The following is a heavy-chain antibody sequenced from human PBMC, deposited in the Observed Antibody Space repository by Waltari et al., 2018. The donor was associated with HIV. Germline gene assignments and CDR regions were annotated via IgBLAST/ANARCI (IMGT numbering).Heavy chain of an antibody. V-gene: IGHV1-69*01. CDR2: YNPSLGEA. CDR3: ARSDFGELVRGQRAFDV. CDR1: GGAFNTFA. Sequence: QVQLEQSRAETKKPGSSVKVSCKASGGAFNTFAFTWVRQAPGQGLQWVGGYNPSLGEAKNEKIFQDRLTRTADAATGTVYMELRSLSSDDTAIYYCARSDFGELVRGQRAFDVWGQGTMV. D-gene: IGHD3-10*01. J-gene: IGHJ3*01.